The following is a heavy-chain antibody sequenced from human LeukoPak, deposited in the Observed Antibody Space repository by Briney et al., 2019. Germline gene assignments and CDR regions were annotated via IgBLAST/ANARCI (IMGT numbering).Heavy chain of an antibody. CDR2: ISPDGNER. CDR3: TRDGSGWSVY. D-gene: IGHD6-19*01. J-gene: IGHJ4*02. V-gene: IGHV3-7*01. Sequence: GGSLTLPCAASGFDFSTSWMGWVRQAPGKGLEWVINISPDGNERYSVDSVKGRFTISRDNAENSLYLQMKGLEVEDTAMYYCTRDGSGWSVYWGQGALVTVSS. CDR1: GFDFSTSW.